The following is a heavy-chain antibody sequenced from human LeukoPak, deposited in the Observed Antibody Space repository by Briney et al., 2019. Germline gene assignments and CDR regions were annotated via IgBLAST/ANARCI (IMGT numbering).Heavy chain of an antibody. CDR1: GGSISSYY. V-gene: IGHV4-59*01. CDR3: AKSWRPRRWPDSFDP. D-gene: IGHD5-24*01. Sequence: SETLSLTCTVSGGSISSYYWSWIRQPPGKGLEWIGYIYNSGSTNHNSSLRSRVTISVDTSKNQFSLKLSSVTAADTAVYYCAKSWRPRRWPDSFDPWGQGTLVTVSS. J-gene: IGHJ5*02. CDR2: IYNSGST.